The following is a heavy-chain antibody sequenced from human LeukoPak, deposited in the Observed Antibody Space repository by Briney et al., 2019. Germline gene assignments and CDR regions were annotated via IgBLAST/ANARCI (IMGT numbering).Heavy chain of an antibody. V-gene: IGHV1-8*01. D-gene: IGHD1-14*01. CDR3: ARGPRNDP. CDR1: GYPFTTWE. Sequence: ASVKVSCKTSGYPFTTWEINWVRQAAGQGLEWMGWVHPNGGNTAYAQKFQGRVTMPRGTSISPAYMELSGLTPDDTVVYFCARGPRNDPWGPGTLVTASS. CDR2: VHPNGGNT. J-gene: IGHJ5*02.